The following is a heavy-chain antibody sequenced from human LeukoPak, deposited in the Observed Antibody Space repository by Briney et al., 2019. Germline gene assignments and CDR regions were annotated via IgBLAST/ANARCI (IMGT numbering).Heavy chain of an antibody. J-gene: IGHJ4*02. CDR1: GRSISSSGYY. V-gene: IGHV4-31*03. CDR2: IYYSGST. Sequence: SQTLSLTCTVSGRSISSSGYYWNWVRQHPGKGLEWIGYIYYSGSTYYNPSLKSRVTISVDTSKNQFSLKLSSVTAADTAVYYCAREMAAAGHFDYWGQGALVTVSS. D-gene: IGHD6-13*01. CDR3: AREMAAAGHFDY.